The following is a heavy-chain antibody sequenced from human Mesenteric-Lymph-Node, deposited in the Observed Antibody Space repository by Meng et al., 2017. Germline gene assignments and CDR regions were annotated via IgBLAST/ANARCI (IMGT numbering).Heavy chain of an antibody. D-gene: IGHD1-26*01. V-gene: IGHV3-30*04. CDR3: ASEWELGY. Sequence: GGPLRLSCAASGFTFSSYAMHWVRQAPGKGLEWVAVISYDGSNKYYADSVKGRFTISRDNSKNTLYLQMNSLRAEDTAVYYCASEWELGYWGQGTLVTVSS. J-gene: IGHJ4*02. CDR2: ISYDGSNK. CDR1: GFTFSSYA.